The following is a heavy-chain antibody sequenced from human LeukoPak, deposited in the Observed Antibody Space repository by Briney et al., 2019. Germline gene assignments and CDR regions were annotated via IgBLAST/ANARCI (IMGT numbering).Heavy chain of an antibody. V-gene: IGHV4-4*07. CDR3: ARDRCSSTSCSGAFDI. CDR2: IYTSGST. J-gene: IGHJ3*02. Sequence: SETLSLTCTVSGGSISSYYWSWIRQPAGKGLEWIGRIYTSGSTNYNPSLKSRVTISVDTSKNQFSLKLSSVTAADTAVYYCARDRCSSTSCSGAFDIWGQGTMVTVSS. D-gene: IGHD2-2*01. CDR1: GGSISSYY.